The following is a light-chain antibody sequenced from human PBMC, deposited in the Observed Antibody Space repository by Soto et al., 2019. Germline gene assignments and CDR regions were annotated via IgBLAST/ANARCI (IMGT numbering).Light chain of an antibody. Sequence: DIQMPQSPSSLSASVGDRVTITCQASPDISNYLNWYQQKPGKAPKLLIYDASNLETGVTSRFSGSGSGTDFTFTSSSLQPEDMATYYCQQYDNLPLTFGGGTKVEIK. J-gene: IGKJ4*01. CDR1: PDISNY. CDR3: QQYDNLPLT. V-gene: IGKV1-33*01. CDR2: DAS.